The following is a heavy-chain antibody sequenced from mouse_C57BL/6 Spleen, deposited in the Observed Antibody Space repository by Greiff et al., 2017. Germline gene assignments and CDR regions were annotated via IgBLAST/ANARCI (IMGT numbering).Heavy chain of an antibody. D-gene: IGHD2-2*01. J-gene: IGHJ3*01. CDR2: ISSGSSTI. CDR1: GFTFSDYG. Sequence: EVQGVESGGGLVKPGGSLKLSCAASGFTFSDYGMHWVRQAPEKGLEWVAYISSGSSTIYYADTVKGRFTISRDNAKNPLFLQMTSLRSEDTAMYYCARGRVYGYDGWGQGTLVTVSA. V-gene: IGHV5-17*01. CDR3: ARGRVYGYDG.